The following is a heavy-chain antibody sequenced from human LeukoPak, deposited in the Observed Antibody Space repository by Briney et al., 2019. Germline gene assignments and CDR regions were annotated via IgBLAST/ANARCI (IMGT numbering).Heavy chain of an antibody. V-gene: IGHV3-23*01. D-gene: IGHD4-17*01. Sequence: GGSLRLSCAASGFIFSGSSMHWVRQAPGKGLQWVSAISGSGGSTYYADSVKGRFTISRDNSKNTLYLQMNSLRAEDTAVYYCAKSGDYGDLNWFDPWGQGTLVTVSS. J-gene: IGHJ5*02. CDR2: ISGSGGST. CDR3: AKSGDYGDLNWFDP. CDR1: GFIFSGSS.